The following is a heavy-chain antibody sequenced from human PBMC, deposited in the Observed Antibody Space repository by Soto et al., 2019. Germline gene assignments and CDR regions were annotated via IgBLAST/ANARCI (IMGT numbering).Heavy chain of an antibody. Sequence: PSETLRVPCIVSGRFLTSGGYCRSWIRQLPAKGLEWIGHRYYSESTYYNPSLKSRVSISSDASKNQFSLKLSFVTAADTAMYYCARPKCSGGSCYSWSLDYWGQGTTVTVSS. J-gene: IGHJ4*02. CDR2: RYYSEST. D-gene: IGHD2-15*01. CDR3: ARPKCSGGSCYSWSLDY. CDR1: GRFLTSGGYC. V-gene: IGHV4-31*03.